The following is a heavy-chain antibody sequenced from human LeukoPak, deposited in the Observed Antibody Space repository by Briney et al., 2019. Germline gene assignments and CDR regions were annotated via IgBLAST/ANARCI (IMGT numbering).Heavy chain of an antibody. V-gene: IGHV1-18*01. Sequence: ASVKVSCKASSYTFTSYGISWVRQAPGQGLEWMGWISAYNGNTNYAQKLQGRVTMTTDTSTSTAYMELRSLRSDDTAVYYCARERQVIVAFDIWGQGTMVTVSS. D-gene: IGHD1-26*01. CDR1: SYTFTSYG. J-gene: IGHJ3*02. CDR2: ISAYNGNT. CDR3: ARERQVIVAFDI.